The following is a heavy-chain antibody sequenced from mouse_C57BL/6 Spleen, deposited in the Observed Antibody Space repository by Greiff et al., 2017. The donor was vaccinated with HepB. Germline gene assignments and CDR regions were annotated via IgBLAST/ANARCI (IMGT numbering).Heavy chain of an antibody. CDR1: GYAFTNYL. V-gene: IGHV1-54*01. CDR2: INPGSGGT. J-gene: IGHJ2*01. Sequence: VQLQQSGAELVRPGTSVKVSCKASGYAFTNYLIEWVKQRPGQGLEWIGVINPGSGGTNYNEKFKGKATLTADKSSSTAYMQLSSLTSEDSAVYFCERRGSGYWGQGTTLTVSS. CDR3: ERRGSGY. D-gene: IGHD1-1*01.